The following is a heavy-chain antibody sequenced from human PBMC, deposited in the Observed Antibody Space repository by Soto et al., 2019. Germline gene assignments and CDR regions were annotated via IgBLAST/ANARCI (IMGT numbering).Heavy chain of an antibody. CDR1: GYTFTAYD. CDR3: TRGRLVTARHYYYCLDV. D-gene: IGHD2-21*02. J-gene: IGHJ6*02. Sequence: QVQRVQSGAEVKKPGASVKVSCKASGYTFTAYDMNWVRQASGKGLEWMGWMNPNLGNTDYAQRFQGRITMTRDTSTRTAYMELSNLESEDTAVYYCTRGRLVTARHYYYCLDVWGQGTTVTVSS. CDR2: MNPNLGNT. V-gene: IGHV1-8*01.